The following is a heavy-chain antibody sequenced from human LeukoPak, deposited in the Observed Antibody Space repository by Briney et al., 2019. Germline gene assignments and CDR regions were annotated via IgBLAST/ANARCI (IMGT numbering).Heavy chain of an antibody. CDR1: GFTFSSYV. Sequence: GGSLRLSCAASGFTFSSYVMSWVRQTPGKGLEWVSGISGSGGRTYYADSVKGRFTISRDNSKNTLYLQMNSLRAEDTAVYYCAKVTFEGVDPWGQGTLVTVSS. D-gene: IGHD2/OR15-2a*01. J-gene: IGHJ5*02. CDR2: ISGSGGRT. CDR3: AKVTFEGVDP. V-gene: IGHV3-23*01.